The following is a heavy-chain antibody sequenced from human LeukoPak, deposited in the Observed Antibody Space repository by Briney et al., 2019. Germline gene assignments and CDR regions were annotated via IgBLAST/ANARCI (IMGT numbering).Heavy chain of an antibody. D-gene: IGHD5-24*01. J-gene: IGHJ5*02. Sequence: GSLRLSCAASGFTFSSYAMSWVRQALGKGLEWIGYIYYSGSTNYNPSLKSRVTISVDTSKNQFSLKLSSVTAADTAVYYCARDHGRDGYNYWFDPWGQGTLVTVSS. CDR2: IYYSGST. CDR1: GFTFSSYA. V-gene: IGHV4-59*01. CDR3: ARDHGRDGYNYWFDP.